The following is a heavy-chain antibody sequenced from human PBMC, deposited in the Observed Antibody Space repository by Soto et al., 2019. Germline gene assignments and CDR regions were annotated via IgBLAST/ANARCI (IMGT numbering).Heavy chain of an antibody. Sequence: QAQLVQSGAEVKKPGASVKVSCKASGYIFSSYGISWVRQAPGQGLGWMGWVSAYNGNTNYPQKLQGRVTMTTDTSTSTAYMARRTLRSDDPAMYYCAVDHVVHGSYYDHTGQGTLVTVSS. CDR1: GYIFSSYG. CDR2: VSAYNGNT. D-gene: IGHD2-8*02. J-gene: IGHJ4*02. V-gene: IGHV1-18*01. CDR3: AVDHVVHGSYYDH.